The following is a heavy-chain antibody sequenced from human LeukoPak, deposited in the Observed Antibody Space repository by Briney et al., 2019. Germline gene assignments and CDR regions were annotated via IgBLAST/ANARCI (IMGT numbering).Heavy chain of an antibody. D-gene: IGHD5-18*01. Sequence: GGSLRLSCAVSGFTFSSYAMSWVREAAGKGLEWVSAISGSGGSTYYADSVKGRFTISRDNSKNTLYLQMNSLRAKDTAVYYCAKDHPAMVYYFDYWGQGTLVTVSS. CDR3: AKDHPAMVYYFDY. CDR2: ISGSGGST. CDR1: GFTFSSYA. V-gene: IGHV3-23*01. J-gene: IGHJ4*02.